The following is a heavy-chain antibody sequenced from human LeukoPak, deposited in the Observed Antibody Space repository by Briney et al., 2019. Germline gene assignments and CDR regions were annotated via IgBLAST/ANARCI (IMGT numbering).Heavy chain of an antibody. J-gene: IGHJ4*02. Sequence: PSETLSLTCTVSGGSISSYYWSWIRQPPGKGLEWIGYIYYSGSTNYNPSLKSRVTISVDTSKNQFSLKLSSVTAADTAVYYCARGRDILTGYPDYFDYWGQGTLVTVSS. CDR1: GGSISSYY. CDR2: IYYSGST. CDR3: ARGRDILTGYPDYFDY. V-gene: IGHV4-59*01. D-gene: IGHD3-9*01.